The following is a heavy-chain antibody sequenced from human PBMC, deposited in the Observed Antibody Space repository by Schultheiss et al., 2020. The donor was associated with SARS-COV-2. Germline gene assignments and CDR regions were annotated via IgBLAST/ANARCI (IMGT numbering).Heavy chain of an antibody. Sequence: SETLSLTCTVSGGSISSSSYYWGWIRQPPGKGLEWIGSIYYSGSTYYNPSLKSRVTISVDTSKNQFSLKLSSVTAADTAVYYCARVDYVNYYYGMDVWGQGTTVTVSS. J-gene: IGHJ6*02. V-gene: IGHV4-39*07. D-gene: IGHD4-17*01. CDR1: GGSISSSSYY. CDR3: ARVDYVNYYYGMDV. CDR2: IYYSGST.